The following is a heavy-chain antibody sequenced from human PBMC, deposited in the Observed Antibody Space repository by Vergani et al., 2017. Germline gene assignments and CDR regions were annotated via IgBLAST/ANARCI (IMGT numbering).Heavy chain of an antibody. CDR1: GFTFSSYW. CDR2: IKQDGSEK. V-gene: IGHV3-7*01. J-gene: IGHJ6*03. D-gene: IGHD2-15*01. Sequence: EVQLVESGGGLVQPGGSLRLSCAASGFTFSSYWTSWVRQAPGKGLEWVANIKQDGSEKSYVDSVKGRFTISRDNAKNSLYLQMNSLRAEDTAVYYCAREDYVLGYCSGGSCSHDYYDMDVWGKGTTVTVSS. CDR3: AREDYVLGYCSGGSCSHDYYDMDV.